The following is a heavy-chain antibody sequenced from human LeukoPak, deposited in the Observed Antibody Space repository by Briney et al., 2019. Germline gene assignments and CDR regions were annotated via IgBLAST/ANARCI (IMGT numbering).Heavy chain of an antibody. J-gene: IGHJ4*02. CDR3: MSAHGY. Sequence: PGGSLRLSCAASGFTFSSYSINWVRQAPGKGLEWVATILPGGKESYRVDSVKGRFIISRDNAKNSLFLQMNSLRGDDTALYYCMSAHGYWGQGTLVTVSS. CDR2: ILPGGKES. V-gene: IGHV3-7*01. CDR1: GFTFSSYS.